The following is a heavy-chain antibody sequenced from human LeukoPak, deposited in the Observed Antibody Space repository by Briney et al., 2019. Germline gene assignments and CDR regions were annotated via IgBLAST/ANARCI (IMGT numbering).Heavy chain of an antibody. CDR3: ARDLGSYGFEYNWFDP. CDR1: GGTFSIYA. D-gene: IGHD5-18*01. CDR2: IIPIFGTA. J-gene: IGHJ5*02. V-gene: IGHV1-69*05. Sequence: GASVKVSCKASGGTFSIYAISWVRQAPGQGLEWMGGIIPIFGTANYAQKFQGRVTITTDESTSTAYMELSSLRSEDTAVYYCARDLGSYGFEYNWFDPWGQGTLVTVSS.